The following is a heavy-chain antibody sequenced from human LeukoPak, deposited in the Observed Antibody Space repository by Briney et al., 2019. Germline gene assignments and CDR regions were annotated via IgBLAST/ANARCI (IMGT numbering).Heavy chain of an antibody. J-gene: IGHJ4*02. Sequence: PSETLSLTCTVSGGSISSYYWSWIRQPPGKGLEWIGYIYYSGSTNYNPSLKSRVTISVDTSKNQFSLKLSSVTAADTAVYYCARHAHCSGGSCYLDYWGQGTLVTVSS. V-gene: IGHV4-59*08. CDR1: GGSISSYY. CDR3: ARHAHCSGGSCYLDY. D-gene: IGHD2-15*01. CDR2: IYYSGST.